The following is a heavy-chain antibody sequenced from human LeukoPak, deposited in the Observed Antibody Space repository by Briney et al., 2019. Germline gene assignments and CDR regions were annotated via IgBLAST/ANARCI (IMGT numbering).Heavy chain of an antibody. CDR3: ARGQYGGSYYLGRGYYYYYMDV. CDR2: INHSGST. CDR1: GGSFSGYY. Sequence: PSETLSLTCAVYGGSFSGYYWSWIRQPPGKGLEWIGEINHSGSTNYNPSLKSRVTISVDTSKNQFSLKLSSVTAADTAVYYCARGQYGGSYYLGRGYYYYYMDVWGKGTTVTVSS. V-gene: IGHV4-34*01. D-gene: IGHD1-26*01. J-gene: IGHJ6*03.